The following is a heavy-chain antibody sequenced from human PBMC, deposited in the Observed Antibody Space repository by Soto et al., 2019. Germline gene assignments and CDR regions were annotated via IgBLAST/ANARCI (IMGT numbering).Heavy chain of an antibody. Sequence: PGGSLRLSCAASGFTFSSYSMNWVRQAPGKGLEWVSYISSSSSTIYYADSVKGRFTISRDNAKNSLYLQMNSLRAEDTAVYYCARDRMAARPNWFDPWGQGTLVTVS. CDR2: ISSSSSTI. CDR1: GFTFSSYS. D-gene: IGHD6-6*01. J-gene: IGHJ5*02. V-gene: IGHV3-48*01. CDR3: ARDRMAARPNWFDP.